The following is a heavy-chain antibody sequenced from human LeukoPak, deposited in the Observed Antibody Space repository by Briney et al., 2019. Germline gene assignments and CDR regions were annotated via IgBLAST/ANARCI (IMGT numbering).Heavy chain of an antibody. J-gene: IGHJ4*02. CDR1: GGSISSYY. CDR3: ARSLAVFADN. Sequence: SETLSLTCTVSGGSISSYYWSWIRQPPGKGLEWIGYIYYSGSTNYNPSLKSRVTISVDTSKNQFSLKLSSVTAADTAVYYCARSLAVFADNWGQGTLVTVSS. CDR2: IYYSGST. V-gene: IGHV4-59*12. D-gene: IGHD2-8*02.